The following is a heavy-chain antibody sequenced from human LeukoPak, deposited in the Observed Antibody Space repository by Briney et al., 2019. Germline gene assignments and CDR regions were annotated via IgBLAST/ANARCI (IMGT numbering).Heavy chain of an antibody. Sequence: ASVKVSCKASGYTFTGYYMHWVRQAPGQGLEWMGRINPNSGGTNYAQKFQGRVTMTRDTSISTAYMELSRLRPDDTAVYYCARDGGAAEYYFDYWGQGTLVTVSS. V-gene: IGHV1-2*06. J-gene: IGHJ4*02. CDR3: ARDGGAAEYYFDY. CDR2: INPNSGGT. D-gene: IGHD3-16*01. CDR1: GYTFTGYY.